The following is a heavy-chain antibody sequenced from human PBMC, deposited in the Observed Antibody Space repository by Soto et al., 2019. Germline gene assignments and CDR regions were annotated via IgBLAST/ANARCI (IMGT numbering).Heavy chain of an antibody. J-gene: IGHJ6*03. D-gene: IGHD3-9*01. Sequence: GGSLRLSCAASGFTFDDYGMSWVRQAPGKGLEWVSGINWNGGSTGYADSVKGRFTISRDNAKNSLYLQMNSLRAEDTALYHCARRGWEHDILTGGYYYYYMDVWGKGTTVTVSS. CDR3: ARRGWEHDILTGGYYYYYMDV. V-gene: IGHV3-20*01. CDR2: INWNGGST. CDR1: GFTFDDYG.